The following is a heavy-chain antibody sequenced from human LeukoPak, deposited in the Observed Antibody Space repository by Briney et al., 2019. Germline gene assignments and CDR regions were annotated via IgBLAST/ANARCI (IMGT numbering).Heavy chain of an antibody. V-gene: IGHV1-18*01. J-gene: IGHJ4*02. CDR2: ISAYNGET. D-gene: IGHD3-10*01. CDR1: GYTFTSYG. Sequence: AAVKVSCKASGYTFTSYGIGWVRQAPGQGVEWMGWISAYNGETNYAQELQGGVIMTTDTSTSADYMELRCLRADDTTVYDCARDREYYYGSGRKCVDYWAQGPLVPVSS. CDR3: ARDREYYYGSGRKCVDY.